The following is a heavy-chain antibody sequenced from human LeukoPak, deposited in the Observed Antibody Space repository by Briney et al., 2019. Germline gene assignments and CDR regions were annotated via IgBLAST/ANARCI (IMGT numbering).Heavy chain of an antibody. CDR1: GGTFSSYA. CDR2: IIPIFGTA. CDR3: ARDTEGSGGYWGGVGFDY. J-gene: IGHJ4*02. V-gene: IGHV1-69*01. Sequence: GSSVKVSCKASGGTFSSYAISWVRQAPGQGLEWMGGIIPIFGTANYAQKFQGRVTITADESTSTAYMELSSLRSEDTAVYYCARDTEGSGGYWGGVGFDYWGQGTLVTVSS. D-gene: IGHD1-26*01.